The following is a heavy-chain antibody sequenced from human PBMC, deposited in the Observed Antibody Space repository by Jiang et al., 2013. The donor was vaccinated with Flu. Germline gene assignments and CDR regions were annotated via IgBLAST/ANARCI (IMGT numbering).Heavy chain of an antibody. CDR2: ISAYSGNT. CDR1: GYSLTSYG. J-gene: IGHJ6*02. D-gene: IGHD2-15*01. Sequence: VQLVESGAEVKKPGASVKVSCKASGYSLTSYGISWVRQAPGQGLEWMGWISAYSGNTNYAQRVQGRVTMTTDTSTSTAYMELRSLRSDDTAVYYCAREDRDYYYGMDVWGQGTTVTSP. CDR3: AREDRDYYYGMDV. V-gene: IGHV1-18*01.